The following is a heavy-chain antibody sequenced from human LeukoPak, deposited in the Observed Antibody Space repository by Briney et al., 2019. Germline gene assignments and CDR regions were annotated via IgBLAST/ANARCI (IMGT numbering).Heavy chain of an antibody. J-gene: IGHJ4*02. D-gene: IGHD6-19*01. CDR3: ARPVAGTSIDY. Sequence: GESLRISCKGSGYRFTSYWIGWVRQMPGKGLEWMGIIYPGDSDTRYSPSFQGQVTISADKSISTAYLQWSSLKASDSAMYYCARPVAGTSIDYWGQGTLVTVSS. CDR1: GYRFTSYW. V-gene: IGHV5-51*01. CDR2: IYPGDSDT.